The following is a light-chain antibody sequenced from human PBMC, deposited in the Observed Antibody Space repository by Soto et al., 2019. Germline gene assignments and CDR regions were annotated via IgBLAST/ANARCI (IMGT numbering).Light chain of an antibody. J-gene: IGKJ5*01. CDR2: AAS. CDR3: QQSYSTPPQIT. CDR1: QSISRN. Sequence: DIQMTQSPSSLSASVGDRVTITCRASQSISRNLNWYQQKPGKAPKLLIYAASSLQSGVPSRFSGSGSETDLTLTISSLQPEDFATYYCQQSYSTPPQITFGQGTRLEIK. V-gene: IGKV1-39*01.